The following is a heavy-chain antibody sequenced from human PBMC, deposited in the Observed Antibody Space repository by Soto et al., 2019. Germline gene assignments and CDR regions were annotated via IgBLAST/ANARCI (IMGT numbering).Heavy chain of an antibody. Sequence: PGESLKISCKGSGYSFTSYWISWVRQMPGKGLEWMGRIDPSDSYTNYSPSFQGHVTISADKSISTAYLQWSSLKASDTAMYYCARHDQYDILTGNYFDYWGQGTLVTVSS. J-gene: IGHJ4*02. CDR2: IDPSDSYT. CDR1: GYSFTSYW. CDR3: ARHDQYDILTGNYFDY. D-gene: IGHD3-9*01. V-gene: IGHV5-10-1*01.